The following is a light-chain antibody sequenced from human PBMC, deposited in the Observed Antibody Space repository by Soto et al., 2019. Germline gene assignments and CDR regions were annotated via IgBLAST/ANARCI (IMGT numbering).Light chain of an antibody. V-gene: IGLV1-40*01. CDR2: GNS. J-gene: IGLJ2*01. Sequence: QAVVTQLPSVSGAPGQRVTISCTGSSSNIGAGYDVHWYQQLPGTAPKLLIYGNSNRPSGVPDRFSGSKSGTSASLAITGLQAEDEADYYCQSYDSSLSGSVVFGGGTKVTVL. CDR1: SSNIGAGYD. CDR3: QSYDSSLSGSVV.